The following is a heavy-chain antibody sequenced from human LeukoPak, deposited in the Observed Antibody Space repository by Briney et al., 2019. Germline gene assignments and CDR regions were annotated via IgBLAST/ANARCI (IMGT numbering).Heavy chain of an antibody. J-gene: IGHJ4*02. D-gene: IGHD4-17*01. V-gene: IGHV4-39*07. CDR2: MYYSGST. CDR1: GGSISSSSYY. CDR3: ARGFDYGVLRGIDY. Sequence: SETLSLTCIVSGGSISSSSYYWGWIRQPPGKGLEWIGNMYYSGSTYYNPSLKSRVTISVDTSKNQFSLKLNSVTAADTAVYYCARGFDYGVLRGIDYWGQGTLVTVSS.